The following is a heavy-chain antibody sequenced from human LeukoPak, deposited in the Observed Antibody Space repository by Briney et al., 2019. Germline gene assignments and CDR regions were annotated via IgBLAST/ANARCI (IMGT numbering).Heavy chain of an antibody. Sequence: ASVKVSCTASGYTFTIYDINWVRQPAGQGLEWMGWMNPDSGNTDFAQKFQGRVTMTRNTSIITAYMELSSLTSEDTAVYYCAVHLPGDYLDPWGQGTLVTVSS. D-gene: IGHD4-17*01. V-gene: IGHV1-8*01. CDR2: MNPDSGNT. CDR1: GYTFTIYD. J-gene: IGHJ5*02. CDR3: AVHLPGDYLDP.